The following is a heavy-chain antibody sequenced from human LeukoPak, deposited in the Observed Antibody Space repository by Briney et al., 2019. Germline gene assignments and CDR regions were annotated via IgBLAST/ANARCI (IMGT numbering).Heavy chain of an antibody. CDR3: ARDLG. J-gene: IGHJ4*02. CDR1: GFTFSSYA. D-gene: IGHD3-10*01. V-gene: IGHV3-7*01. Sequence: PGGSLRLSCAASGFTFSSYAMSWVRQAPGKGLEWVANIKQDGSEKYYVDSVKGRFTISRDNAKNSLYLEMNSLRVEDTAVYYCARDLGWGQGTLVTVSS. CDR2: IKQDGSEK.